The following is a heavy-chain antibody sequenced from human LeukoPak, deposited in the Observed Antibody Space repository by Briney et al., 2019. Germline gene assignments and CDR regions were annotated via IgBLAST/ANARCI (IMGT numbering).Heavy chain of an antibody. Sequence: GGSLRLSCAASGFTFSSYSMNWVRQAPGKGLEWDSSISSSSSYIYYADSVKGRFTISRDNAKNSLYLQMNSLRAEDTAVYYCARGGRGGGWSVLFDYWGQGTLVTVSS. CDR3: ARGGRGGGWSVLFDY. CDR2: ISSSSSYI. D-gene: IGHD6-19*01. V-gene: IGHV3-21*01. CDR1: GFTFSSYS. J-gene: IGHJ4*02.